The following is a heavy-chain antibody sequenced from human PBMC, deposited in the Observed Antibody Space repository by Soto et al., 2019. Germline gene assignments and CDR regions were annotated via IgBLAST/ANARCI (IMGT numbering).Heavy chain of an antibody. J-gene: IGHJ4*02. V-gene: IGHV4-39*01. CDR2: VYYRGRS. CDR1: GGSVTNSSYY. Sequence: SETLSLTCTVSGGSVTNSSYYWGWTRQSPGKGLEWIGSVYYRGRSYSKSSVKSRVTISVDTSKNRFSLSLNSVTASDTAVYFCVSQRTTVPTQAYFDYWGPGALVTVSS. D-gene: IGHD4-17*01. CDR3: VSQRTTVPTQAYFDY.